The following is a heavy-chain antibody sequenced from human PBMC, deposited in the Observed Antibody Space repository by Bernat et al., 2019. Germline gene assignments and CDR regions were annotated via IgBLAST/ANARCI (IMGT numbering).Heavy chain of an antibody. V-gene: IGHV3-7*01. D-gene: IGHD6-13*01. CDR2: IKQDGSEK. Sequence: EVQLVESGGGLVQPGGSLRLSCAASGFTFSSYWMSWVRQAPGKGLEWVANIKQDGSEKYYVDSGKGRFTISRDNAKNSLYLQMNSLRAEDTAVYYCARGTQYRGAAGVFFDYWGQGTLVTVSS. J-gene: IGHJ4*02. CDR1: GFTFSSYW. CDR3: ARGTQYRGAAGVFFDY.